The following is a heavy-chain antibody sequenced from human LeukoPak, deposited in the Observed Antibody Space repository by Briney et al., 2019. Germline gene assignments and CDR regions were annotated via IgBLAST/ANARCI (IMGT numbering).Heavy chain of an antibody. Sequence: GGSLRLSCAASGFTFSSYGMHWVRQAPGKGLEWVAVISYDGSNKYYADSVKGRFTISRDNSKNTLYLQMNSLRAEDTAVYYCAKDHRLYGMDAWGQGTTVTVSS. CDR3: AKDHRLYGMDA. CDR1: GFTFSSYG. J-gene: IGHJ6*02. CDR2: ISYDGSNK. V-gene: IGHV3-30*18.